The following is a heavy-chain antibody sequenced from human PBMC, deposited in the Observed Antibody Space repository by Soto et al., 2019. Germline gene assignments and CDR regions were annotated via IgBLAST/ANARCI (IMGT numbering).Heavy chain of an antibody. Sequence: GASVKVCCKASGGTFSIYAISWVRQAPGQGLEWMGGIIPIFGTANYAQKFQGRFTITADESTSTAYMELSSLRSEDTAVYYCARGVVYDSSGFSPPYFDYWGQGTLVTVYS. CDR3: ARGVVYDSSGFSPPYFDY. CDR2: IIPIFGTA. J-gene: IGHJ4*02. CDR1: GGTFSIYA. V-gene: IGHV1-69*13. D-gene: IGHD3-22*01.